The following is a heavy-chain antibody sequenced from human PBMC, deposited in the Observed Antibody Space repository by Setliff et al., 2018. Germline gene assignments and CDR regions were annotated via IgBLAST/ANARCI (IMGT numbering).Heavy chain of an antibody. J-gene: IGHJ4*02. D-gene: IGHD6-19*01. CDR1: GYSFTSYG. CDR2: ISPYNGDT. V-gene: IGHV1-18*04. CDR3: ARSPPNRGSGSGGYGDF. Sequence: ASVKVSCKASGYSFTSYGITWVRQAPGQGLEWTGWISPYNGDTRFAQKFQGRVTVTTDTPTTAGYLELRSLTSDDTAVYYCARSPPNRGSGSGGYGDFWGQGTLVTVSS.